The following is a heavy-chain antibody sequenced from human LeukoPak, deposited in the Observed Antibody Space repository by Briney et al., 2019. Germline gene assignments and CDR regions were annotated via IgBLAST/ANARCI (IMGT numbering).Heavy chain of an antibody. CDR3: ARGPGYYDSSGAFDY. D-gene: IGHD3-22*01. Sequence: GRSLRLSCAASGFTFSSYAMHWVRQAPGKGLEWVAVISYDESNKYYADSVKGRFTISRDNSKNTLYLQMNSLRAEDTAVYYCARGPGYYDSSGAFDYWGQGTLVTVSS. J-gene: IGHJ4*02. V-gene: IGHV3-30-3*01. CDR2: ISYDESNK. CDR1: GFTFSSYA.